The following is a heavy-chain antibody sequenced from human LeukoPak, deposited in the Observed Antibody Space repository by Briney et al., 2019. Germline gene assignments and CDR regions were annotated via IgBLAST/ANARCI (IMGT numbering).Heavy chain of an antibody. D-gene: IGHD6-13*01. J-gene: IGHJ3*02. V-gene: IGHV3-23*01. CDR2: ISGSGGST. Sequence: PGGSLRLSCAASGFTFSSYAMSWVRQAPGKGLEWVSAISGSGGSTYYADSVKGRFTISRGNSKNTLYLQMNSLGAEDTAVYYCAKRYSSSWYRDDAFDIWGQGTMVTVSS. CDR3: AKRYSSSWYRDDAFDI. CDR1: GFTFSSYA.